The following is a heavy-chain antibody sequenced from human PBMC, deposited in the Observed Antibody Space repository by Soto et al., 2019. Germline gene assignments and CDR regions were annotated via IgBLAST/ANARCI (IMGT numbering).Heavy chain of an antibody. CDR1: GFPFSFYS. V-gene: IGHV3-23*01. J-gene: IGHJ6*02. CDR3: AKGRSYYYYYGVDV. CDR2: IIDSGGGT. Sequence: PGGSLRLSCAASGFPFSFYSMNWVRQAPGKGLEWVSDIIDSGGGTYYADSVKGRFTISRDNSKSTLYLQMNSLRAEDTALYYCAKGRSYYYYYGVDVWGQGTTVTVSS.